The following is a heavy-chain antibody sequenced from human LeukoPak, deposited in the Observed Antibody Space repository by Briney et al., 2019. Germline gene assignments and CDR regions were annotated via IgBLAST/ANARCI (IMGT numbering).Heavy chain of an antibody. Sequence: GGSLRLSCAASGFTFSSYGMHWVRQAPGKGLEWVAVISYDGSNKYYADSVKGRFTISRDNSKSTLYLQMNSLRAEDTAVYYCAKVRYCSGGSCYSAPFDYWGQGTLVTVSS. J-gene: IGHJ4*02. D-gene: IGHD2-15*01. V-gene: IGHV3-30*18. CDR1: GFTFSSYG. CDR3: AKVRYCSGGSCYSAPFDY. CDR2: ISYDGSNK.